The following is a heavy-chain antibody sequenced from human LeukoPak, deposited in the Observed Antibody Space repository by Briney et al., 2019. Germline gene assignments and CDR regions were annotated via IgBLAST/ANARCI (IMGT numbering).Heavy chain of an antibody. CDR2: IHHGVIT. Sequence: SGSLSLTCAVHGGSFSGYYWSWIRQPPGKGLEWIGEIHHGVITNYNPSLHSRVTISVDTSKNQFSLKLSSVTAADPAVYYCARCRCSSTSYRLPFDPWGQGTLVTVSS. J-gene: IGHJ5*02. D-gene: IGHD2-2*01. V-gene: IGHV4-34*01. CDR1: GGSFSGYY. CDR3: ARCRCSSTSYRLPFDP.